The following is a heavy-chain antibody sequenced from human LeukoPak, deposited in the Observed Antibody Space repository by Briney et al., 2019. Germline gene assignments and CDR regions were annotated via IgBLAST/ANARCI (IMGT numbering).Heavy chain of an antibody. J-gene: IGHJ4*02. CDR1: GYTFTSYG. CDR3: ARDRSVITMMGN. V-gene: IGHV1-18*01. CDR2: ISAYNGNT. D-gene: IGHD3-22*01. Sequence: ASVKVSCKASGYTFTSYGISWVRQAPGQGLEWMGWISAYNGNTNYAQKPQGRVTMTTDTSTSTAYMELRSLRSDDTAVYYCARDRSVITMMGNWGQGTLVTVSS.